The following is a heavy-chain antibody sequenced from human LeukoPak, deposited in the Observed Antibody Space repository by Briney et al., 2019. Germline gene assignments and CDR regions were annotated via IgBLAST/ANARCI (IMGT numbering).Heavy chain of an antibody. CDR3: ARSDYGDYLKSFDY. V-gene: IGHV4-4*02. CDR1: GGSISSSNW. D-gene: IGHD4-17*01. J-gene: IGHJ4*02. CDR2: IYHSGST. Sequence: ASETLSLTCTVSGGSISSSNWWSWVRQPPGKGLEWIGEIYHSGSTNYNPSLKSRVTISVDKSKNQFSLKLSSVTAADTAVYYCARSDYGDYLKSFDYWGQGTLVTVSS.